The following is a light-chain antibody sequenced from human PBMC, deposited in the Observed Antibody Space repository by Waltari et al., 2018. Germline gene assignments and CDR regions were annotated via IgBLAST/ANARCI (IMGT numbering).Light chain of an antibody. CDR1: SSDIGGYKY. CDR3: CSYAGSHTFYI. J-gene: IGLJ1*01. V-gene: IGLV2-11*01. Sequence: QAALTQPRSVSGSPGQSVTISCNGSSSDIGGYKYVSWYQHHPGTAPKLIIAEVTNRPSGFSVRFSGSNSVNTASLTISGLRSEYEADYYCCSYAGSHTFYIFGTGT. CDR2: EVT.